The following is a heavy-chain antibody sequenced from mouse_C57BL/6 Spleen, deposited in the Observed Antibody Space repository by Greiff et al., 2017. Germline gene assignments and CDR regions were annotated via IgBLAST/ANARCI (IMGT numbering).Heavy chain of an antibody. Sequence: EVKLLESGPGLVKPSQSLSLTCSVTGYSITSGYYWNWIRQFPGNKLEWMGYISYDGSNNYNPSLKNRISITRDTSKNQFFLKLNSVTTEDTATYYCARDDYDVWFAYWGQGTLVTVSA. CDR2: ISYDGSN. D-gene: IGHD2-4*01. J-gene: IGHJ3*01. CDR1: GYSITSGYY. CDR3: ARDDYDVWFAY. V-gene: IGHV3-6*01.